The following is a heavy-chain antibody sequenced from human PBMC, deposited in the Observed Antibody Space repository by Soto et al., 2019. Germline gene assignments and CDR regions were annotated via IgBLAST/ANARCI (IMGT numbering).Heavy chain of an antibody. CDR2: IFQNGST. V-gene: IGHV4-4*02. D-gene: IGHD2-15*01. CDR3: ARVYCSGGSCYHLDY. J-gene: IGHJ4*02. Sequence: SLTCAVSGGSIISSNWWTWVRQSPGTGLEWIGEIFQNGSTNNNPTLKSRVTISVERSKNQFSLKLSSVTAADTAVYYCARVYCSGGSCYHLDYWGQGTLVTVSS. CDR1: GGSIISSNW.